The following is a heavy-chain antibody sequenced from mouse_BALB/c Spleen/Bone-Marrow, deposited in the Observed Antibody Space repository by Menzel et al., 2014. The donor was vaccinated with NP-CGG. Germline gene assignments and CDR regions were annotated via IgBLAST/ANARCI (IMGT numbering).Heavy chain of an antibody. CDR2: INPNNGDT. D-gene: IGHD3-1*01. Sequence: VQLQPSGPELVKPGASVKMSCKASGYTFTDYYMKWVKQSHGKNLGWIGDINPNNGDTFYNQKFKGKATLTVDTSSSTAYMQLNSLTSEDSAVYYGVTKGSSGYGLFAYWGQGTLVTVSA. CDR3: VTKGSSGYGLFAY. CDR1: GYTFTDYY. J-gene: IGHJ3*01. V-gene: IGHV1-26*01.